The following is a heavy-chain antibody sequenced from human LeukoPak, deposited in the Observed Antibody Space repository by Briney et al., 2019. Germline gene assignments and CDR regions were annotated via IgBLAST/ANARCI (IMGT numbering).Heavy chain of an antibody. V-gene: IGHV3-33*01. J-gene: IGHJ6*02. D-gene: IGHD3-10*01. CDR2: IWYDGSNK. CDR3: ARGEGYGSGSYFDRYYYYGMDV. Sequence: PGGSLRLSCAASGFTFSSYGMHWVRQAPGKGLEWVAVIWYDGSNKYYADSVKGRFTISRDNSKNTLYLQMNSLRAEDTAVYYCARGEGYGSGSYFDRYYYYGMDVWGQGTTVTVSS. CDR1: GFTFSSYG.